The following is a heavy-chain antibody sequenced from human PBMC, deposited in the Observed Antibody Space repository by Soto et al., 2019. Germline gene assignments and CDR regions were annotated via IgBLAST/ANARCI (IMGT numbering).Heavy chain of an antibody. D-gene: IGHD2-2*01. V-gene: IGHV1-18*01. CDR3: ARGGYCXSNSCYGFDI. CDR1: GYSFLTYD. J-gene: IGHJ3*02. CDR2: ISGYNGNT. Sequence: ASVKVSCKASGYSFLTYDFSWVRQAPGQGLEWMGWISGYNGNTNYAQRFQGRVTMTRDTSTSTAYMELRSLRSDDTAVYYCARGGYCXSNSCYGFDIWGQGTVVTVSS.